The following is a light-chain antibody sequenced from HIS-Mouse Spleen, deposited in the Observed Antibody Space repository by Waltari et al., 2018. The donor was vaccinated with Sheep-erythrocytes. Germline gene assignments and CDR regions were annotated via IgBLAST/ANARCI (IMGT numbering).Light chain of an antibody. CDR3: CSYAGSYNHV. CDR1: SSDVGGYNY. Sequence: QSALTQPRSVFGSPGQSVTIPCTGTSSDVGGYNYFSWYQQHPGKAPKLMIYEVSKRPSGVPDRFSGSKSGNTASLTISGLQAEDEADYYCCSYAGSYNHVFATGTKVTVL. V-gene: IGLV2-11*01. CDR2: EVS. J-gene: IGLJ1*01.